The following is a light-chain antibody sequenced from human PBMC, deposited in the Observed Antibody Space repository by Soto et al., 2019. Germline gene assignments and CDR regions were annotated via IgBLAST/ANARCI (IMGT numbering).Light chain of an antibody. CDR3: QHYNSYPLT. CDR2: AAS. J-gene: IGKJ4*02. CDR1: QGISSC. Sequence: DIQMTQSPSTLSASVGDRVTITCRASQGISSCLAWYQQNPGKVPKLLIYAASSLESGIPSRFSVSGSGTEFTLTIRSLQPDDVATYYCQHYNSYPLTFGGGTNVEIK. V-gene: IGKV1-5*03.